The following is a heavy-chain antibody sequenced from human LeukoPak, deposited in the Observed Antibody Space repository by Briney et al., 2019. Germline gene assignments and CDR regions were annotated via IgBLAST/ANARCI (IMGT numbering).Heavy chain of an antibody. J-gene: IGHJ4*02. CDR1: GGSISSSNW. D-gene: IGHD3-22*01. CDR3: ARDIVGSDDSSGYLDY. Sequence: SGTLSLTCAVSGGSISSSNWWSWVRQPPGKGLEWIGEIYHSGSANYNPSLKSRVTISVDKSKNQFSLKLSSVTAADTAVYYCARDIVGSDDSSGYLDYWGQGTLVTVSS. CDR2: IYHSGSA. V-gene: IGHV4-4*02.